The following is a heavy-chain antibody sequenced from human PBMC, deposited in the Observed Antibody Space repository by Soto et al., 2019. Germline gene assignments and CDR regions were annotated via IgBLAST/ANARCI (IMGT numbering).Heavy chain of an antibody. Sequence: EVQLVESGGGLVQPGGSLRLSCAASGFTFINYWMHWVRQAPGKGPVWVPGINTDGSTTNYADSLKGRFTISRDNAKNTLYLQTNSLGAEDTAVYYCARDLGGYASHWGQGTLVTVSS. CDR3: ARDLGGYASH. V-gene: IGHV3-74*01. J-gene: IGHJ4*02. CDR1: GFTFINYW. D-gene: IGHD3-16*01. CDR2: INTDGSTT.